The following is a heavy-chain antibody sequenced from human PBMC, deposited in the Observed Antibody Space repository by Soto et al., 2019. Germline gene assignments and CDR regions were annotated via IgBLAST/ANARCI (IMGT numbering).Heavy chain of an antibody. J-gene: IGHJ6*02. Sequence: SETLSLTCTVSGGSISSGGYYWSWIRQHPGKGLEWIGYIYYSGSTYYNPSLKSRVTISVDTSKNQFSLKLSSVTAADTAVYYCAILAAAGRHYYYYGMDVWGQGTTVTVSS. D-gene: IGHD6-13*01. CDR3: AILAAAGRHYYYYGMDV. CDR2: IYYSGST. CDR1: GGSISSGGYY. V-gene: IGHV4-39*01.